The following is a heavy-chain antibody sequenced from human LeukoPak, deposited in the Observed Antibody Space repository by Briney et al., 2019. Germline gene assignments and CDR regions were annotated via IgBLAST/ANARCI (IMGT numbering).Heavy chain of an antibody. Sequence: GGSLRLSCAASGFTFSRYAMHWVRQAPGKGLEWVAFIRYDGSNKYYADSVKGRFTISRDNSKNTLYLQMNSLRAEDTAVYYCAKTTFGGVIVFDYWGQGTLVTVSS. J-gene: IGHJ4*02. CDR2: IRYDGSNK. V-gene: IGHV3-30*02. D-gene: IGHD3-16*02. CDR3: AKTTFGGVIVFDY. CDR1: GFTFSRYA.